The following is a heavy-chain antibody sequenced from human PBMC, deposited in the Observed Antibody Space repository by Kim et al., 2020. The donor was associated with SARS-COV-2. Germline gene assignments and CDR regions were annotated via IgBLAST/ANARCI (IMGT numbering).Heavy chain of an antibody. D-gene: IGHD3-10*01. V-gene: IGHV4-59*01. CDR3: ARARIYITMVRGVTKYYFDY. Sequence: RVTISVDTSKNQFSLKLSSVTAADTAVYYCARARIYITMVRGVTKYYFDYWGQGTLVTVSS. J-gene: IGHJ4*02.